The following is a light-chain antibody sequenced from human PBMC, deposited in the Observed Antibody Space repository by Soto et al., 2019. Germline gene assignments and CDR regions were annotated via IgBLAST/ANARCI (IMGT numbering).Light chain of an antibody. CDR1: QSISNW. J-gene: IGKJ5*01. V-gene: IGKV3-20*01. CDR3: QQYGSSHSIT. Sequence: PPSPSTLPASVGDRFPITCRASQSISNWLAWYQQKPGQAPRLLIYDASTRATGIPDRFSGSGSGTDFTLTISRLEPEDFAVYYCQQYGSSHSITCGQGTRREIK. CDR2: DAS.